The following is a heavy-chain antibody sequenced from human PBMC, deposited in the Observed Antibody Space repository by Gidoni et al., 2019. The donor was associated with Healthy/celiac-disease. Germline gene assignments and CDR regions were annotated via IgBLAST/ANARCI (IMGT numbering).Heavy chain of an antibody. J-gene: IGHJ6*02. CDR3: ARDGFQLLRFLEGSEYYYYGMDV. V-gene: IGHV1-2*04. CDR1: GYTFTGYY. CDR2: INPNSGGT. Sequence: QVQLVQSGAEVKKPGASVKVSCKASGYTFTGYYMHWVRQAPGQGLEWMGWINPNSGGTNYAQKFQGWVTMTRDTSISTAYMELSRLRSDDTAVYYCARDGFQLLRFLEGSEYYYYGMDVWGQGTTVTVSS. D-gene: IGHD3-3*01.